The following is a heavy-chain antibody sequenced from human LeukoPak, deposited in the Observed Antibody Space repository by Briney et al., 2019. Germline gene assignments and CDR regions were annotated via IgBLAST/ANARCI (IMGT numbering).Heavy chain of an antibody. Sequence: SETLSLTCTVSGGSISSSSYYWSWIRQPPGKGLEWIGYIYYSGSTNYNPSLKSRVTISVDTSKNQFSLKLSSVTAADTAVFYCASLTTADAFDIWGQGTMVTVSS. CDR3: ASLTTADAFDI. J-gene: IGHJ3*02. D-gene: IGHD3-22*01. CDR1: GGSISSSSYY. V-gene: IGHV4-61*01. CDR2: IYYSGST.